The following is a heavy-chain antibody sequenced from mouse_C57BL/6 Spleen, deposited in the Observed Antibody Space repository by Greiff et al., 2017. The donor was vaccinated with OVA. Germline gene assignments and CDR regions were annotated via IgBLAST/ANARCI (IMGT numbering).Heavy chain of an antibody. D-gene: IGHD1-1*01. J-gene: IGHJ1*03. V-gene: IGHV1-26*01. CDR3: ARGYGSSYGYFDV. CDR1: GYTFTDYY. CDR2: INPNNGGT. Sequence: EVQLQQSGPELVKPGASVKISCKASGYTFTDYYMNWVKQSHGKSLEWIGDINPNNGGTSYNQKFKGKAKLTVDKSSSTAYMELRSLTSEDSAVYYCARGYGSSYGYFDVWGTGTTVTVSS.